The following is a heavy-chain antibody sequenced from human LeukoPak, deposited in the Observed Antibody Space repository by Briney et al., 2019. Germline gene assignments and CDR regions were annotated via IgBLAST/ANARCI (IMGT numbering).Heavy chain of an antibody. CDR2: ISGSGGST. CDR3: ATTFHYGSGSYCFDY. CDR1: GFTFSSYA. D-gene: IGHD3-10*01. J-gene: IGHJ4*02. V-gene: IGHV3-23*01. Sequence: GGSLRLSCAASGFTFSSYAMSWVRQAPGKGLEWVSAISGSGGSTYYADSVKGRFTISRDNSKNTLYLQMNSLRAEDTAVYYCATTFHYGSGSYCFDYWSQGTLVTVPS.